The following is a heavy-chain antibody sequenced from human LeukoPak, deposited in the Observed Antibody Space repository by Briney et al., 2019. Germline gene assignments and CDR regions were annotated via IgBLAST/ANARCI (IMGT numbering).Heavy chain of an antibody. CDR2: ISAYNGNR. J-gene: IGHJ6*02. V-gene: IGHV1-18*01. CDR3: ARETYYYRSDGMDV. Sequence: ASVKVSCKASGYTFTSYGVSWVRQAPGQRLEWMGLISAYNGNRNYAQKFQGRITMTTDTSTSTAYMELRSLRSDDTAVYYCARETYYYRSDGMDVWGQGTTVTVSS. CDR1: GYTFTSYG. D-gene: IGHD3-10*01.